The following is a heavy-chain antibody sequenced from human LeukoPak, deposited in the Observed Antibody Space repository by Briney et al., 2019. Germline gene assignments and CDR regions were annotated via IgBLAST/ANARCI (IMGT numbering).Heavy chain of an antibody. Sequence: PGGSLRLSCAASGFTFSSYGMHWVRQAPGKGLVWVAVIWSDGTNEDYADSVKGRFTISRDNSKNTLYLQMNSLRAEDTAVYYCAINHYGTNSDIFDIWGQGTMVTVSS. CDR3: AINHYGTNSDIFDI. D-gene: IGHD1-1*01. CDR2: IWSDGTNE. J-gene: IGHJ3*02. V-gene: IGHV3-33*01. CDR1: GFTFSSYG.